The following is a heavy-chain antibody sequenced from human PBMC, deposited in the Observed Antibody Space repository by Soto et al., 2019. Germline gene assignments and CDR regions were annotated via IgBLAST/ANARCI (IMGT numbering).Heavy chain of an antibody. J-gene: IGHJ6*02. CDR3: AREVRVYCSSTSCYTWASSYYYYGMDV. V-gene: IGHV1-8*01. D-gene: IGHD2-2*02. CDR1: GYTFTSYD. Sequence: ASVKVSCKASGYTFTSYDINWVRQATGQGREWMGWMNPNSGNTGYAQKFQGRVTMTRNTSISTAYMELSSLRSEDTAVYYCAREVRVYCSSTSCYTWASSYYYYGMDVWGQGTTVSVSS. CDR2: MNPNSGNT.